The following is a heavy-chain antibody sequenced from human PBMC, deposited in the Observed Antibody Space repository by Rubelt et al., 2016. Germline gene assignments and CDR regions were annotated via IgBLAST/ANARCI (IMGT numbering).Heavy chain of an antibody. J-gene: IGHJ2*01. Sequence: QVQLVQSGAEVKKPGASVKVSCKASGYTFTSYGISWVRQAPGQGLEWMGWISAYNGNTNYAQKVQGSVTMTRDTSRGTAYMELRSLGSDDTAGYYCARDRIRIAARQGWYFDLWGRGTLVTVSS. CDR1: GYTFTSYG. CDR2: ISAYNGNT. D-gene: IGHD6-6*01. CDR3: ARDRIRIAARQGWYFDL. V-gene: IGHV1-18*01.